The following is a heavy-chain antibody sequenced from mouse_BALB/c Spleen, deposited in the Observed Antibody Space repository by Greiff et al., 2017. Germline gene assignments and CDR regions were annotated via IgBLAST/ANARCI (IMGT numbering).Heavy chain of an antibody. J-gene: IGHJ4*01. D-gene: IGHD2-3*01. CDR1: GYNFTSYW. CDR2: IYPGSGST. CDR3: ARSVYDGYWYYAMDY. V-gene: IGHV1-55*01. Sequence: QVQLQQPGAELVKPGTSVKLSCKASGYNFTSYWINWVKLRPGQGLEWIGDIYPGSGSTNYNEKFKSKATLTVDTSSSTAYMQLSSLASEDSALYYCARSVYDGYWYYAMDYWGQGTSVTVSS.